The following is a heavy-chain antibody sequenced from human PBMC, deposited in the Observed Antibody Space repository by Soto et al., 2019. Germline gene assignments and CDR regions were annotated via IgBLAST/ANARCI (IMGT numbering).Heavy chain of an antibody. CDR1: GYTFTSYG. CDR2: ISAYNGNT. V-gene: IGHV1-18*01. J-gene: IGHJ4*02. CDR3: ARVGYSSGWYVMEGFDY. D-gene: IGHD6-19*01. Sequence: GASVKVSCKASGYTFTSYGMSWVRQAPGQGLEWMGWISAYNGNTNYAQKLQGRVTMTTDTSTSTAYMELRSLRSDDTAVYYCARVGYSSGWYVMEGFDYWGQGTLVTVSS.